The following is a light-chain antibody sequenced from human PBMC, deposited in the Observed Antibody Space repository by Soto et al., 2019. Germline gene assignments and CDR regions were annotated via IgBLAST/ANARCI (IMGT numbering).Light chain of an antibody. CDR1: QSLNGNF. V-gene: IGKV3-20*01. CDR2: AAS. J-gene: IGKJ2*01. CDR3: QQYDTSPPRYT. Sequence: EIVLTQSPGTLSLSPGESAALSCRASQSLNGNFVAWYQQKPGQAPRLLVYAASSRATGIPDRFSGSASGTVFTLTISRLEPEDFAVYYCQQYDTSPPRYTFGQGTKLEIK.